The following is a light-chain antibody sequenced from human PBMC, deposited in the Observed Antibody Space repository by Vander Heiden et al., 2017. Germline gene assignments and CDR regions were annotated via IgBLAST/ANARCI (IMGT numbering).Light chain of an antibody. V-gene: IGKV1D-12*01. Sequence: DIQMTHSPPSVSASVGDTVTIACRASRTVSSRVAWYQLRPGEAPKFLIYGTSILERGVPSRFSGSGSGTHFSLTINNLQPEDFAIYYCQQAYRFPPTFGGGTKVEIK. CDR2: GTS. J-gene: IGKJ4*01. CDR1: RTVSSR. CDR3: QQAYRFPPT.